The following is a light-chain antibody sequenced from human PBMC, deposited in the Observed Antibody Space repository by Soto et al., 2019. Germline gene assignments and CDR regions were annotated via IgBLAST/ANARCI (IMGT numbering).Light chain of an antibody. CDR2: DVS. V-gene: IGLV2-11*01. CDR1: SSDVGSYNY. Sequence: QSALTQPRSVSGSPGQSVTISCTGTSSDVGSYNYVSWYQQHPGKAPKLMIYDVSKRPSGVPDRFSGSKSGNSPFLTISGLQAEYEAYYYCCSYAGSVVFGGGTQLAVL. J-gene: IGLJ2*01. CDR3: CSYAGSVV.